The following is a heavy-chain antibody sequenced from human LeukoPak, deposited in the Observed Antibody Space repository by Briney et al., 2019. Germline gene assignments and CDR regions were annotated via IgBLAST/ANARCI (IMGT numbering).Heavy chain of an antibody. V-gene: IGHV3-48*02. J-gene: IGHJ4*02. CDR1: GFTFSSSA. CDR3: ARRDMTTVTYFDY. CDR2: ISGSSSTI. Sequence: GGSLRLSCAASGFTFSSSAMSWVRQAPGKGLEWVSYISGSSSTIYYADSVKGRFIISRDNAKNSLYLQMNSLRDEDTAVYYCARRDMTTVTYFDYWGQGTLVTVSS. D-gene: IGHD4-17*01.